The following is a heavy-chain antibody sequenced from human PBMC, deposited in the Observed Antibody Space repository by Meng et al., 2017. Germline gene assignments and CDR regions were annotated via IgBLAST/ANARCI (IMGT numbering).Heavy chain of an antibody. V-gene: IGHV3-23*01. J-gene: IGHJ4*02. Sequence: GESLKISCAASGFTFSSYAMSWVRQAPGKGLEWVSAISGSGGSTYYADSVKGRFTISRDNSKNTLYLQMNSLRAEDTALYYCARFYFGYSYGPHHFDYWGQGTLVTVSS. CDR1: GFTFSSYA. CDR3: ARFYFGYSYGPHHFDY. CDR2: ISGSGGST. D-gene: IGHD5-18*01.